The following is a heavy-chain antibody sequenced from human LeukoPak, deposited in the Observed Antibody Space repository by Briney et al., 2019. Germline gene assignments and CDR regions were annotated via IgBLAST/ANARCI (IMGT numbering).Heavy chain of an antibody. CDR2: INPNSGGT. CDR3: ARDTPPTLLWFGELSSYYFDY. V-gene: IGHV1-2*02. D-gene: IGHD3-10*01. CDR1: GYTFTSYG. J-gene: IGHJ4*02. Sequence: ASVKVSCKASGYTFTSYGISWVRQAPGQGLEWMGWINPNSGGTNYAQKFQGRVTMTRDTSISTAYMELSRLRSDDTAVYYCARDTPPTLLWFGELSSYYFDYWGQGTLVTVSS.